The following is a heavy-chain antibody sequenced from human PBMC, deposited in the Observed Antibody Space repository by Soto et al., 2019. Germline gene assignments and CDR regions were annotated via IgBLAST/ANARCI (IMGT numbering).Heavy chain of an antibody. J-gene: IGHJ4*02. CDR3: ARLLTSFDY. CDR2: IWYDGTKK. D-gene: IGHD2-8*01. CDR1: GFTFTAYG. Sequence: GGSLRLSCAASGFTFTAYGMHWVRQAPGKGLEWVAVIWYDGTKKYYADSVKGRFTISRDNSRNSLYLQVNSLRVEDTAVYYCARLLTSFDYWGQGTLVTVSS. V-gene: IGHV3-33*01.